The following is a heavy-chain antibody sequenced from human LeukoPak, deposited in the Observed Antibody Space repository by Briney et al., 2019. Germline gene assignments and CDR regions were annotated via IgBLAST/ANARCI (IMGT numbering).Heavy chain of an antibody. CDR3: AGLRYSSGWYYY. CDR2: INHRGST. V-gene: IGHV4-34*01. Sequence: SETLSLTCADSGGSFSGYYWSWIRQRPGKGLEWIGEINHRGSTNYNPSLKSRVTISVDTSKNQFSLKLSSVTAADTAEYYCAGLRYSSGWYYYWGQGTLVTVSS. D-gene: IGHD6-19*01. CDR1: GGSFSGYY. J-gene: IGHJ4*02.